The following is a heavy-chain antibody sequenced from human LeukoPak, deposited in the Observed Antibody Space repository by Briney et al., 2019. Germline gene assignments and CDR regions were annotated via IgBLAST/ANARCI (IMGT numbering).Heavy chain of an antibody. Sequence: ASVRVSCKASGYTFTSYDINWVRQATGQGLEWMGWMNPNSGNTGCAQKFQGRVTMTRNTSISTAYMELSSLNSEDTAVYYCARGRNPPTGTDYYYYYYMDVWGKGTTVTVSS. CDR3: ARGRNPPTGTDYYYYYYMDV. D-gene: IGHD1-1*01. J-gene: IGHJ6*03. CDR1: GYTFTSYD. V-gene: IGHV1-8*01. CDR2: MNPNSGNT.